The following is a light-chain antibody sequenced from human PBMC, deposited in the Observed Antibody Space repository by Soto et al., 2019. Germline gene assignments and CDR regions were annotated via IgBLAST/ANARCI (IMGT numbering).Light chain of an antibody. V-gene: IGKV3-20*01. J-gene: IGKJ1*01. Sequence: EIVLTQSPGTLSLSPGERATLSCRASQSVSSNLAWYQQKPGQAPRLLIYGASTRATGIPARFSGSGSGTDFSLTISRLEPEDFAVYYCQQYGSSPRTFGQGTKVDIK. CDR3: QQYGSSPRT. CDR1: QSVSSN. CDR2: GAS.